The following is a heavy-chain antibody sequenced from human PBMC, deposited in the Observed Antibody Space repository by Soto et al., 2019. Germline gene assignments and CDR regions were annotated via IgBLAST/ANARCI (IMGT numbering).Heavy chain of an antibody. CDR3: ARDGNSNSLAY. V-gene: IGHV1-69*13. CDR2: VIPIFGAA. J-gene: IGHJ4*02. Sequence: SVKVSCKASGGTFSTYTISWVPQAPGQGLEWMAGVIPIFGAAKAAQKFQGRVALTADESTTTAYMELSSLKSDDTAIYYWARDGNSNSLAYWGQGNLV. CDR1: GGTFSTYT. D-gene: IGHD5-12*01.